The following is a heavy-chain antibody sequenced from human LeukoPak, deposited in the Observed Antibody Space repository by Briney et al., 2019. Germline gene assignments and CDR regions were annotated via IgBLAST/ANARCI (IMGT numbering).Heavy chain of an antibody. D-gene: IGHD3-3*01. CDR2: IIPIFGTA. CDR1: GGTFSSYA. V-gene: IGHV1-69*05. Sequence: ASVKVSCKASGGTFSSYAISWVRQAPGQGLEWMGGIIPIFGTANYALKFQGRVTITTDESTSTAYMELSSLRSEDTAVYYCARSIFGVNYYYMDVWGKGTTVTVSS. J-gene: IGHJ6*03. CDR3: ARSIFGVNYYYMDV.